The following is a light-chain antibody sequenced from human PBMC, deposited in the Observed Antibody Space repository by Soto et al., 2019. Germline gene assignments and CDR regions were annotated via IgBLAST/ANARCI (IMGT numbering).Light chain of an antibody. J-gene: IGLJ3*02. CDR1: SSDVGGYNY. Sequence: QSALTQPASVSGSPGQSITISCTGTSSDVGGYNYVSWYQQHPGKAPKLMIYEVSNRPSGVSNRFSGSKSGNTASLTIAGLQAEDEAYYYCIAYTTSTTPWVFGGGTQLAVL. CDR3: IAYTTSTTPWV. CDR2: EVS. V-gene: IGLV2-14*01.